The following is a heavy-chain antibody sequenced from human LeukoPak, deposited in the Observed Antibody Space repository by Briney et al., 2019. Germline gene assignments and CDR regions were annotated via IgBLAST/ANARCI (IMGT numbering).Heavy chain of an antibody. V-gene: IGHV1-18*01. CDR3: AKQDYDSRLYYFDY. CDR1: GYTFTSYG. D-gene: IGHD3-22*01. CDR2: ISAYNGNT. J-gene: IGHJ4*02. Sequence: GASVKVSCKASGYTFTSYGISWVRQAPGQGLEWVGWISAYNGNTNYAQKLQGRVTMTTDTSTSTAYMELRSLRSDDTAVYYCAKQDYDSRLYYFDYWGQGTLVTVSS.